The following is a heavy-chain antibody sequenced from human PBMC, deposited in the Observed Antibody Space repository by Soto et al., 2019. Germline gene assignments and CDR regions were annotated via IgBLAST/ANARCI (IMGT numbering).Heavy chain of an antibody. Sequence: QLQLQESGPGLVKPSETLSLTCTVSGGSISSSSYYWGWIRQPPGKGLEWIGSIYYSGSTYYNPSLKSRVTISVDTSKNQFSLKLSSVTAADTAVYYCASWVFEEPFDYWGQGTLVTVSS. J-gene: IGHJ4*02. CDR2: IYYSGST. D-gene: IGHD1-26*01. V-gene: IGHV4-39*01. CDR1: GGSISSSSYY. CDR3: ASWVFEEPFDY.